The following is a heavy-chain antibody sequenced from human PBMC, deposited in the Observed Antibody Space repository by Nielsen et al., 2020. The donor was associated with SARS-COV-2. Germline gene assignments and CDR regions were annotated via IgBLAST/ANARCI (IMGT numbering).Heavy chain of an antibody. CDR1: GFTFDDHA. CDR2: ISWNSGSV. D-gene: IGHD6-13*01. V-gene: IGHV3-9*01. Sequence: GGSLRLSCVASGFTFDDHAMHWVRQPPGQGLQWVGGISWNSGSVSYAESAKGRFTISRDNGRNSLSLQMNSLRAEDTALYYCAKDRGQQLVTDAFDIWGQGTMVTVSS. CDR3: AKDRGQQLVTDAFDI. J-gene: IGHJ3*02.